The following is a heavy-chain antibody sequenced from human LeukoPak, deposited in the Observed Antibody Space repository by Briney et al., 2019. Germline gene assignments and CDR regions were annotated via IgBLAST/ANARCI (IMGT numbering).Heavy chain of an antibody. J-gene: IGHJ4*02. Sequence: PGGSLRLSCSVSGLTFSSYSMSWVRQAPGKGLEWVSSISGNGNYIYYADSVKGRFTISRDNSKNTLYLQMNSLRAEDTAVYYCARDSPDYWGQGTLVTVSS. CDR2: ISGNGNYI. CDR1: GLTFSSYS. CDR3: ARDSPDY. V-gene: IGHV3-21*01.